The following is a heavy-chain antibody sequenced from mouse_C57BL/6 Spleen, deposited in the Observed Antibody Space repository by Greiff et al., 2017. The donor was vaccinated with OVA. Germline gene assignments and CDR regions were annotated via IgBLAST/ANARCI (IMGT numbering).Heavy chain of an antibody. CDR2: IHPNSGST. CDR3: ARGGPLYAMDY. V-gene: IGHV1-64*01. CDR1: GYTFTSYW. J-gene: IGHJ4*01. Sequence: QVQLQQPGAELVKPGASVKLSCKASGYTFTSYWMHWVKQRPGQGLEWIGMIHPNSGSTNYNEKFKSKATLTVDKSYSTAYMQLSRLTSEDSAVYYCARGGPLYAMDYWGKGTSVTVSS. D-gene: IGHD3-3*01.